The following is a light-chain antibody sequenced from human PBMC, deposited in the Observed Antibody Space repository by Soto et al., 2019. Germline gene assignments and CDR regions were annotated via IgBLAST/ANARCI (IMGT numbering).Light chain of an antibody. V-gene: IGLV7-43*01. J-gene: IGLJ1*01. CDR3: LLYDSSGYV. CDR2: SIS. Sequence: QAVVTQEPSLTMSPGGSVTLTCASSTGAVTSGNSPTWFQQKPGEAPRALIYSISNKYSWTPARFSGSLLGDKAALTLSGVQPEDEAEYYCLLYDSSGYVFGTGTKLTVL. CDR1: TGAVTSGNS.